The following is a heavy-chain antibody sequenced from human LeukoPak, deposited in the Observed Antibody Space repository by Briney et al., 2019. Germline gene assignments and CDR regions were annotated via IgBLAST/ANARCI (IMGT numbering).Heavy chain of an antibody. Sequence: ASVKVSFKASGYTFTSYGISWVRQARGQGLEWMGWISAYNGNTNYAQKLQGRVTMTTDTSTSTAYMELRSLRSDDTAVYYCARDLHPRRVVVINGFNYWGQGTLVTVSS. CDR1: GYTFTSYG. D-gene: IGHD3-22*01. V-gene: IGHV1-18*01. CDR3: ARDLHPRRVVVINGFNY. CDR2: ISAYNGNT. J-gene: IGHJ4*02.